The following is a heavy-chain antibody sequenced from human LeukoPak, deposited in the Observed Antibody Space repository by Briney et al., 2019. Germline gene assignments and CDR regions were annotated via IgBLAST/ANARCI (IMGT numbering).Heavy chain of an antibody. CDR1: GGSISSSIYY. CDR3: ARDRHCSGGSCYYFDY. Sequence: SETLSLTCTVSGGSISSSIYYWAWIRQPPGKGLEWIGSIYYSGATYYNPSLKSRVTISVDTSKNQFSLKLSSVTAADTAVYYCARDRHCSGGSCYYFDYWGQGTLVTVSS. D-gene: IGHD2-15*01. J-gene: IGHJ4*02. CDR2: IYYSGAT. V-gene: IGHV4-39*07.